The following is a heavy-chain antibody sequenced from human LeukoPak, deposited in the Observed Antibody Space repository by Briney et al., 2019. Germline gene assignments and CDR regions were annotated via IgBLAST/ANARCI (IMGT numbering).Heavy chain of an antibody. CDR3: ARSISGTRSKFDC. CDR1: GGSISSYY. J-gene: IGHJ5*01. V-gene: IGHV4-59*08. CDR2: IYYGGRT. D-gene: IGHD1/OR15-1a*01. Sequence: SETLSLTCTVSGGSISSYYWSWIRQPPGKGLEWIGYIYYGGRTNYNPSLKSRATMSIDTAKNHFSLNLTSVTAADTAVYYCARSISGTRSKFDCWGQGTLVTVSS.